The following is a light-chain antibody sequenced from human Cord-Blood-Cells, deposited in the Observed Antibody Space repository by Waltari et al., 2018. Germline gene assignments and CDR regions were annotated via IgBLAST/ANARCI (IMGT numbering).Light chain of an antibody. CDR1: SSDVGGYHY. CDR2: EVS. V-gene: IGLV2-8*01. CDR3: SSYAGSSHVV. Sequence: QSALTQPPSASGSPGQSVTISCTGTSSDVGGYHYVSWYQQPPGKAPKLMIYEVSKRPSVVPVRFSGAKSGNAASLTVSGLQAEDEADYYCSSYAGSSHVVFGGGTKLTVL. J-gene: IGLJ2*01.